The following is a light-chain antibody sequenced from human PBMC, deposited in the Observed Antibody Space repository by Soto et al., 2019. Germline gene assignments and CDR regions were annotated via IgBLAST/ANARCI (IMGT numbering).Light chain of an antibody. V-gene: IGLV2-8*01. J-gene: IGLJ3*02. Sequence: QSVLTQPPSASGSPGQSVAISCTGTSSDFGAYNYVSWYQQHPGKAPKLLIFEVSKRPSGVPDRFSGSKSGNMASLVVSGLQAEDEADYYCSSYADNTVVFGGGTKLTVL. CDR3: SSYADNTVV. CDR1: SSDFGAYNY. CDR2: EVS.